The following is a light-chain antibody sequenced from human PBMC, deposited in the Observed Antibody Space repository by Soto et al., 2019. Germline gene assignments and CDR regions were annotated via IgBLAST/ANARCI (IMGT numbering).Light chain of an antibody. CDR3: QQFDTSPPST. CDR2: GAS. Sequence: EIVLTQSPGTLSLSPGERATLSCRASHSVSSSYLAWYQQKPDPAPRLLIYGASSRATGIPDRFSGSGSGTDFTLTISRLEPEDFAVYYCQQFDTSPPSTFGQGTRLEIK. CDR1: HSVSSSY. V-gene: IGKV3-20*01. J-gene: IGKJ5*01.